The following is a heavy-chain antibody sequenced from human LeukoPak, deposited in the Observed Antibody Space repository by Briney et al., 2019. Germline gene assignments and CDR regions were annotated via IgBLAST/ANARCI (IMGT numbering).Heavy chain of an antibody. CDR3: ARGGVVTSFYYDLDV. D-gene: IGHD4-23*01. V-gene: IGHV4-59*01. CDR1: GGSISSYY. Sequence: PSETLSLTCTVSGGSISSYYWSWIRQPPGKGLEWIGYIYYSGSTNYNPSLKSRVTISVDTSKNQFSLKLSSVTAADTAVYYCARGGVVTSFYYDLDVWGKGTTVTVSS. CDR2: IYYSGST. J-gene: IGHJ6*03.